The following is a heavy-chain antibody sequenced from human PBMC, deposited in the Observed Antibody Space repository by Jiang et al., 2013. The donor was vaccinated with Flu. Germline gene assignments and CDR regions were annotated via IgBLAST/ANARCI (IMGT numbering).Heavy chain of an antibody. J-gene: IGHJ6*02. CDR2: IIPILGIA. V-gene: IGHV1-69*02. D-gene: IGHD5-12*01. Sequence: RQAPGQGLEWMGRIIPILGIANYAQKFQGRVTITADKSTSTAYMELSSLRSEDTAVYYCARSDVVATMRYYYYGMDVWGQGTTVTVSS. CDR3: ARSDVVATMRYYYYGMDV.